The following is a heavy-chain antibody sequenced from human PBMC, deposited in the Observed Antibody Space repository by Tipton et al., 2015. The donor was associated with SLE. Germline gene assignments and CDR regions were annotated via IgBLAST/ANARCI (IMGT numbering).Heavy chain of an antibody. D-gene: IGHD2-8*02. J-gene: IGHJ5*02. Sequence: SLRLSCAASGFTFSDYYMSWIRQAPGKGLEWVSYISSSSSYTNYADSVKGRFTISRDNAKNSLYLQMNSLRAEDTAVYYCARDYWGGMTTIPSWGQGTLVTVSS. CDR3: ARDYWGGMTTIPS. V-gene: IGHV3-11*06. CDR1: GFTFSDYY. CDR2: ISSSSSYT.